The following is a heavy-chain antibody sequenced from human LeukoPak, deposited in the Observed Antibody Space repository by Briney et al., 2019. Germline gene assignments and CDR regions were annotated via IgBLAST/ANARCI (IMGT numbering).Heavy chain of an antibody. Sequence: SETLSLTCTVSGGSISSSSYYWGWIRQPPGKGLEWIGSIYYSGSTYYNPSLKSRVTISVDTSKNQFSLKLSSVTAADTAVYYCARVESYGPLGYWGQGTLVTVSS. CDR1: GGSISSSSYY. V-gene: IGHV4-39*07. D-gene: IGHD5-18*01. J-gene: IGHJ4*02. CDR2: IYYSGST. CDR3: ARVESYGPLGY.